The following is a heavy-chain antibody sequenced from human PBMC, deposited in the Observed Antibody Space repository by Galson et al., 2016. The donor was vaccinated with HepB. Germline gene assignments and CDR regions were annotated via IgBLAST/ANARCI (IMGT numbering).Heavy chain of an antibody. Sequence: LRLSCAASGFTSSSYAMHWVRQAPGKGLEWVAVIWYDGSNKYYADSVKGRFTISRDNSKNTLFLQMNSLRAEDTAVYYCARDGYSSAKSYYYSMDVWGQGTTVTVSS. V-gene: IGHV3-33*01. J-gene: IGHJ6*02. CDR3: ARDGYSSAKSYYYSMDV. CDR1: GFTSSSYA. D-gene: IGHD6-19*01. CDR2: IWYDGSNK.